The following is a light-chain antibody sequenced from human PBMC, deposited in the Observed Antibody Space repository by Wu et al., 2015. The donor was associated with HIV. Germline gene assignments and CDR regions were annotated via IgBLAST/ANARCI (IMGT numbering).Light chain of an antibody. CDR1: QSVSTN. J-gene: IGKJ1*01. CDR3: HQFDNSPWT. CDR2: DAS. Sequence: DIVLTQSPATLSLSPGVRATLSCRASQSVSTNLAWYQHKFGQAPRLLIYDASKRATGIPARFSGSGSGTDFTLTISSLEPEDFAVYYCHQFDNSPWTFGQGTKVEIK. V-gene: IGKV3-11*01.